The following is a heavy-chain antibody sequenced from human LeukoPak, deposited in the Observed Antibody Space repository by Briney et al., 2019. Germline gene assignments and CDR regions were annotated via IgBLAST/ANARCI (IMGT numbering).Heavy chain of an antibody. J-gene: IGHJ5*02. CDR1: GGSISSGDYY. Sequence: SETLSLTCTVSGGSISSGDYYWSWIRQPPGKGLEWIGYIYYSGSTYYNPSLKSRVTISVDTSKNQFSLKLSSVTAADTAVYYCARAPVVVVAATWWFDPWGQGTLVTVSS. D-gene: IGHD2-15*01. CDR2: IYYSGST. V-gene: IGHV4-30-4*01. CDR3: ARAPVVVVAATWWFDP.